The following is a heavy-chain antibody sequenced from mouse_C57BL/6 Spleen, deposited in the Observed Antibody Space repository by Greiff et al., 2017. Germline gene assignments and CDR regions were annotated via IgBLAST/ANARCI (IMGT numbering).Heavy chain of an antibody. CDR3: ARYSGSYFDD. Sequence: VHVKQSGPELVKPGASVKISCKASGYTFTDYYMNWVKQSHGKSLEWIGDINPNNGGTSYNQKFKGKATLTVDKSSSTAYMELRSLTSKDSAVYYCARYSGSYFDDWSQGTTLTVSS. J-gene: IGHJ2*01. CDR2: INPNNGGT. CDR1: GYTFTDYY. D-gene: IGHD2-12*01. V-gene: IGHV1-26*01.